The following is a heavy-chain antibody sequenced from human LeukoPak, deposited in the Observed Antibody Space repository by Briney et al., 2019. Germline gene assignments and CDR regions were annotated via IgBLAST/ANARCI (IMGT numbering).Heavy chain of an antibody. J-gene: IGHJ4*02. CDR3: ARGPPNWGYDY. CDR1: GYTFTSYD. Sequence: ASGKVSCKASGYTFTSYDFNWVRQATGQRPEWMGCMSPNSGDTGYAQKFQDRVTMTRNTSISTAYMELSSLRSDDTAVYYCARGPPNWGYDYWGPGTLVTVSS. D-gene: IGHD7-27*01. CDR2: MSPNSGDT. V-gene: IGHV1-8*01.